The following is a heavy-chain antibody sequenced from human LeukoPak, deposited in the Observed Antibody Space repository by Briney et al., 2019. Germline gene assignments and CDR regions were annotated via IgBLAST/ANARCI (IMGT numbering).Heavy chain of an antibody. V-gene: IGHV4-38-2*01. Sequence: PPETLSLSCAVSGYSITIGYYWGWFRQPPGKGLEWIGSIHHSGITYYNPSLKIRVTISVATSKNQFSLNLSSVTAADTAVYYCARIGTDFWSGSFAYWGQVSLVTVSS. CDR3: ARIGTDFWSGSFAY. J-gene: IGHJ4*02. CDR2: IHHSGIT. D-gene: IGHD3-3*01. CDR1: GYSITIGYY.